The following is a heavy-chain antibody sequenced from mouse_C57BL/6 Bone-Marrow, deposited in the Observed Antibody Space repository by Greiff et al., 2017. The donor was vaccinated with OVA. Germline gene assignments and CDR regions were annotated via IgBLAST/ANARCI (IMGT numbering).Heavy chain of an antibody. D-gene: IGHD2-2*01. CDR2: IDPSDSYT. Sequence: VQLQQPGAELVRPGTSVKLSCKASGYTFTSYWMHWVKQRPGQGLEWIGVIDPSDSYTNYNEKFKGKATLTVDTSSSTAYMQLSSLTSEDSAVYYYERGWLPHSFDYWGQGTTVTVSS. CDR3: ERGWLPHSFDY. J-gene: IGHJ2*01. V-gene: IGHV1-59*01. CDR1: GYTFTSYW.